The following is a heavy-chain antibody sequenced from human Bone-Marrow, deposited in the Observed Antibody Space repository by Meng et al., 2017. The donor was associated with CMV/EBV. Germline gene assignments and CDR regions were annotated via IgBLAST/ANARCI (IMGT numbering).Heavy chain of an antibody. CDR3: ARDTPYGDYQDV. CDR2: ISSSSSTI. CDR1: GFTFSSYS. J-gene: IGHJ6*01. Sequence: GGSLRLSCAASGFTFSSYSMNWVRQAPGKGLEWVSYISSSSSTIYYADSVKGRFTISRDNAKNSLYLQMNSLRAEDTAVYYCARDTPYGDYQDVWGQGTTVTVAS. D-gene: IGHD4-17*01. V-gene: IGHV3-48*04.